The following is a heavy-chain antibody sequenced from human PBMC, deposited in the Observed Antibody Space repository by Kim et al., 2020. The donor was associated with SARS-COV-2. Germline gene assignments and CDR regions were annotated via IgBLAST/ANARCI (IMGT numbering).Heavy chain of an antibody. V-gene: IGHV4-31*03. Sequence: SDTLSLTCSVSGGSIRSGGKFWTWIRQHPAKGLEWIGYISYSGNSHYSPSLRSRVSISLQTSENQFSLELTSVTAAATAVYYCARGQPLDYWGQGILVTVSS. CDR3: ARGQPLDY. D-gene: IGHD2-2*01. CDR1: GGSIRSGGKF. CDR2: ISYSGNS. J-gene: IGHJ4*02.